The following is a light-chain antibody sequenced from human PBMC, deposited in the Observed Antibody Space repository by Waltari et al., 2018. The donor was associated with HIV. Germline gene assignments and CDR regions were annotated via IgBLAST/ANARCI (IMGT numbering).Light chain of an antibody. Sequence: QSALTQPASVSGSPGQSITISCTGTSSDVGSYNLVSWYQQHPGKAPKLMIYEGSKRPSGFSNRVSGSMSGNTASLTISGLQAEDEADYYCCSYAGSSTLVFGGGTKLTVL. CDR3: CSYAGSSTLV. CDR2: EGS. V-gene: IGLV2-23*01. J-gene: IGLJ3*02. CDR1: SSDVGSYNL.